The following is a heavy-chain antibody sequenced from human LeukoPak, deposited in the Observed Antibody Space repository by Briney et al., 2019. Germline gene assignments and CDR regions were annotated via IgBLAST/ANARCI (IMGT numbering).Heavy chain of an antibody. V-gene: IGHV3-23*01. J-gene: IGHJ4*02. D-gene: IGHD2-21*02. Sequence: GGSLRLSCEASGFTFRSYAMNWVRQAPGKGPEWVSVISGSGDGTHCADSVKGRFTISRDNSKNTLYLQMNSLRVEDTAVYSCAKAPGFTVVTSFDWWGQGTLVTVSS. CDR1: GFTFRSYA. CDR3: AKAPGFTVVTSFDW. CDR2: ISGSGDGT.